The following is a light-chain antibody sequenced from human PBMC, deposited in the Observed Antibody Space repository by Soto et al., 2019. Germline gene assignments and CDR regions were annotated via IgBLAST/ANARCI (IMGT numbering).Light chain of an antibody. CDR2: VNN. Sequence: QSVLTQPPSVSAAPGQKVTISCSGNYSNIGNNFVSWYQKLPGTAPQLLIYVNNKRPSGIPDRFSGPKPGTSATLGISGLQTGDEGDYYCATWDITLGAVVFGGGTKLTVL. J-gene: IGLJ2*01. CDR3: ATWDITLGAVV. CDR1: YSNIGNNF. V-gene: IGLV1-51*01.